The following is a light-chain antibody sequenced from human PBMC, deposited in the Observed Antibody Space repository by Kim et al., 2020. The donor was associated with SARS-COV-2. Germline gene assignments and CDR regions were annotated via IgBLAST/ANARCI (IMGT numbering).Light chain of an antibody. J-gene: IGLJ6*01. Sequence: SYELTQPHSVSVATAQMANITCGGNNIGSKAVHWYQQKPGQDPVLVIYMVIYSDRNGPSGIPERFCGSNPGNTATLTIRRIEPGDEADYDCQVWDSSSDPRPNVFGSGTKVTVL. CDR1: NIGSKA. CDR3: QVWDSSSDPRPNV. CDR2: SDR. V-gene: IGLV3-12*02.